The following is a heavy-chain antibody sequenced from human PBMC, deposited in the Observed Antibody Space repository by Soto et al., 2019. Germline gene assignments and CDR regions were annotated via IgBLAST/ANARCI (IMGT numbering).Heavy chain of an antibody. Sequence: QVQLQESGPGLVKPSETLSLTCTVSGGSISSYYWSWIRQPPGKGLEWIGYIYYSGSTNYNPSLKSRVTISVDTSKNQFSLKLSSVPAADTAVYYCARSGYSSGWYLYYYYGMDVWGQGTTVTVSS. CDR1: GGSISSYY. CDR2: IYYSGST. V-gene: IGHV4-59*01. D-gene: IGHD6-19*01. CDR3: ARSGYSSGWYLYYYYGMDV. J-gene: IGHJ6*02.